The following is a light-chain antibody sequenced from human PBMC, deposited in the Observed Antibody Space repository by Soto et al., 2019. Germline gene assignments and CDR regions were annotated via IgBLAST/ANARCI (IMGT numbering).Light chain of an antibody. Sequence: QSVLTQPPSVSGAPGQRVTISCTGSSSNIGAGYDVHWYQQLPGTAPKLLIYGNSNRPSGVPDRFSGSKSGTSASLAITGLQAEDAADYYCQYYDSRLSGVVFGGGTKLTVL. CDR1: SSNIGAGYD. J-gene: IGLJ2*01. CDR2: GNS. V-gene: IGLV1-40*01. CDR3: QYYDSRLSGVV.